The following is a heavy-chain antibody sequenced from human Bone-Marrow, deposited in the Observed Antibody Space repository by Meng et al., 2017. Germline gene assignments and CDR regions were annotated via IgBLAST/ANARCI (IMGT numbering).Heavy chain of an antibody. CDR3: AGEIAVAGTYFDY. CDR2: IYSGGST. Sequence: GGSLRLSCAASGFTFSSYWMSWVRQAPGKGLEWVSVIYSGGSTYYADSVKGRFTISRDNSKNTLYLQMNSLRAEDTAVYYCAGEIAVAGTYFDYWGQGTLVTVSS. V-gene: IGHV3-66*02. D-gene: IGHD6-19*01. J-gene: IGHJ4*02. CDR1: GFTFSSYW.